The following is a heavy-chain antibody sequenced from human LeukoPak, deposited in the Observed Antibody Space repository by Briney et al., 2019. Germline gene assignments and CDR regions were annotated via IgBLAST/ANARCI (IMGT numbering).Heavy chain of an antibody. CDR1: GGSITRGTYY. V-gene: IGHV4-39*01. Sequence: SETLSLTCTVSGGSITRGTYYWGWIRQPPGKGLEWIGSFYHSGSTYYNPSLRSRVTISVDTSRSQFSLKLTSVTAADTAVYYCVLMPGYWGQGIPVTVSS. J-gene: IGHJ4*02. CDR3: VLMPGY. D-gene: IGHD3-16*01. CDR2: FYHSGST.